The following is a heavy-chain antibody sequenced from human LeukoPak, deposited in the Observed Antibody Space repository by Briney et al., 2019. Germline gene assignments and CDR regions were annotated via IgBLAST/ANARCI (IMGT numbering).Heavy chain of an antibody. V-gene: IGHV4-34*01. CDR1: GGSITTDRYL. CDR3: ARGHSSVVTAIPYYFDY. CDR2: IIHSGSS. Sequence: SETLSLTCAVSGGSITTDRYLWGWLRQPPGKGLEWIGEIIHSGSSNYNPSLKSRVTISVDTSKNQVSLKLSSVTAADTAVYYCARGHSSVVTAIPYYFDYWGQGTLVTVSP. J-gene: IGHJ4*02. D-gene: IGHD2-21*02.